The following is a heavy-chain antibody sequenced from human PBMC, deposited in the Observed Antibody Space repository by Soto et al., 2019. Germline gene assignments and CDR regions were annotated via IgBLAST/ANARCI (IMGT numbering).Heavy chain of an antibody. Sequence: ASVKVSCKASGYTFSNYYMHWVRQAPGQGLEWMGVIIPSGGSTTYVQKFQGRVTVTRDTSTSTVYMELSSLRSEDTAVYYCARGSSSWYYFDYWGQGTLVTVSS. V-gene: IGHV1-46*01. CDR3: ARGSSSWYYFDY. CDR2: IIPSGGST. J-gene: IGHJ4*02. CDR1: GYTFSNYY. D-gene: IGHD6-13*01.